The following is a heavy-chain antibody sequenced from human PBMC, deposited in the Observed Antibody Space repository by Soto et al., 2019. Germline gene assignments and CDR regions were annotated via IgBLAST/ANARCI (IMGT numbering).Heavy chain of an antibody. Sequence: DVNLLQSGGGSAQPGGSLRLYCATSGFTFSTYAMTWVRQVQGRGLQWVSTILPDETGFYTVSVKGRFTISRDNYRGIVYLQMNDLWVEDAAIYYCAKDRLPTSGQRFYFDSWGQGSLVTVSS. D-gene: IGHD2-15*01. CDR2: ILPDETG. J-gene: IGHJ4*02. V-gene: IGHV3-23*01. CDR1: GFTFSTYA. CDR3: AKDRLPTSGQRFYFDS.